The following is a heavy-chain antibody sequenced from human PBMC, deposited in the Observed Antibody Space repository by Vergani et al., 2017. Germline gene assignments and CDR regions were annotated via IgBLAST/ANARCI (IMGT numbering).Heavy chain of an antibody. CDR1: GDTFTGYY. D-gene: IGHD2-2*01. V-gene: IGHV1-2*02. CDR3: ARVGYCSSTSCYNWFDP. Sequence: QVQLVQSGAEVKKPGASVKVSCKASGDTFTGYYMHWVRQAPAQGLEWMGWINPNSGGTNYAQKFQGRVTMTRDTSISTAYMELSRLRSDDTAVYYCARVGYCSSTSCYNWFDPWGQGTLVTVSS. J-gene: IGHJ5*02. CDR2: INPNSGGT.